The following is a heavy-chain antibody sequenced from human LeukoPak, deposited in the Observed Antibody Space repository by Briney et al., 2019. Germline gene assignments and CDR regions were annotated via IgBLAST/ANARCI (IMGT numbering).Heavy chain of an antibody. CDR2: IYPGDSDT. J-gene: IGHJ3*02. CDR3: ASLDYYDSSGYYRDNAFDI. CDR1: GYSFTSYW. V-gene: IGHV5-51*01. Sequence: GESLKISCKASGYSFTSYWIGWVRQMPGKGLEWIGIIYPGDSDTRYSPSFQGQVTISADKSISTAYLQWSSLKASDTAMYYCASLDYYDSSGYYRDNAFDIWGQGTMVTVSS. D-gene: IGHD3-22*01.